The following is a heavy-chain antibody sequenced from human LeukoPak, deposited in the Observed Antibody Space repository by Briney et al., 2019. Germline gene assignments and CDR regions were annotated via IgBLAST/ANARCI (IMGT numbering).Heavy chain of an antibody. D-gene: IGHD3-22*01. CDR2: INTNTGNP. Sequence: ASVKVSCKVSGYTLTELSMHWVRQAPGQGLEWMGWINTNTGNPAYAQGFTGRFVFSLDTSVSTAYLQISSLKAEDTAVYYCAREWFYDSSGYAFDIWGQGTMVIVSS. CDR3: AREWFYDSSGYAFDI. CDR1: GYTLTELS. J-gene: IGHJ3*02. V-gene: IGHV7-4-1*02.